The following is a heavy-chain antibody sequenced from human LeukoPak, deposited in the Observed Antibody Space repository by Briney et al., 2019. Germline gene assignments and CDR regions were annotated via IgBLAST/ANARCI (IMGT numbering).Heavy chain of an antibody. V-gene: IGHV1-18*04. Sequence: GASVKVSCKASGYTFTSYYMHWVRQAPGQGLEWMGWISAYNGDTKYAQKLQGRVTMTTDTSTNTAYMELRSLRSDDTAVYYCARDPSNSSGFHPHSDYWGQGTLVTVSS. CDR3: ARDPSNSSGFHPHSDY. CDR2: ISAYNGDT. CDR1: GYTFTSYY. J-gene: IGHJ4*02. D-gene: IGHD3-22*01.